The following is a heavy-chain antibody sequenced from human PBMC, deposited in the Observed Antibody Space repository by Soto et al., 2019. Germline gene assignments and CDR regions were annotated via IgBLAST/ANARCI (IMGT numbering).Heavy chain of an antibody. J-gene: IGHJ5*02. CDR1: GGSISSGDYY. CDR2: IYYSGST. D-gene: IGHD3-22*01. CDR3: AREATPYYYDSSGYYALYNWFDP. Sequence: QVQLQESGPGLVKPSQTLSLTCTVSGGSISSGDYYWSWIRQPPGKGLEWIGYIYYSGSTYYNPSLKSRVTISVDTSKNQFSLKLSSVTAADTAVYYCAREATPYYYDSSGYYALYNWFDPWGQGTLVTVSS. V-gene: IGHV4-30-4*01.